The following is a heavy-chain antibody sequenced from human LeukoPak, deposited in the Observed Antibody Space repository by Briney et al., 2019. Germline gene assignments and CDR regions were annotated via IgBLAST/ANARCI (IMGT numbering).Heavy chain of an antibody. J-gene: IGHJ4*02. CDR2: TSVNGAVT. V-gene: IGHV3-48*01. CDR1: GFTINDYG. Sequence: QPGGSLRLSCAFSGFTINDYGVNWVRRAPGKGLEWLSHTSVNGAVTTYADSVKGRFTISSDTAKNSLYLQLNSLTVGDTAMYYCARDRDGDEDFDYWGRGTLVTASS. CDR3: ARDRDGDEDFDY. D-gene: IGHD4-17*01.